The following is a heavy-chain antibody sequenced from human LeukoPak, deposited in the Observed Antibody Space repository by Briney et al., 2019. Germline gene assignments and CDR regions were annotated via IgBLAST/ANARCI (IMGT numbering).Heavy chain of an antibody. J-gene: IGHJ3*02. D-gene: IGHD3-22*01. CDR2: IIPIFGTK. CDR1: GGTFSSYA. CDR3: ARRRSYYDSSGYTFDI. V-gene: IGHV1-69*13. Sequence: SVEVSCKASGGTFSSYALGWVRQAPGQGLEWMGGIIPIFGTKNYAQTFQGRVTITADESTSTAYMELSSLRSEDTAVYYCARRRSYYDSSGYTFDIWGQGTMVTVSS.